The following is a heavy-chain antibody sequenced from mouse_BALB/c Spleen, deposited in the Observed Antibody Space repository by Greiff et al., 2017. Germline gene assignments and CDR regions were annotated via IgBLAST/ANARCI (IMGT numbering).Heavy chain of an antibody. CDR2: ISSGGST. D-gene: IGHD4-1*01. J-gene: IGHJ4*01. V-gene: IGHV5-6-5*01. CDR3: ARDRDWDGAMDY. CDR1: GFTFSSYA. Sequence: EVHLVESGGGLVKPGGSLKLSCAASGFTFSSYAMSWVRQTPEKRLEWVASISSGGSTYYPDSVKGRFTISRDNARNILYLEMSSLRSEDTAMYYCARDRDWDGAMDYWGQGTSVTVSS.